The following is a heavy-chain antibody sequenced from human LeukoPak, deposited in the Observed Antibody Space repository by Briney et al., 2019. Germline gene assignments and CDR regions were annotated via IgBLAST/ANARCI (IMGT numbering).Heavy chain of an antibody. J-gene: IGHJ4*02. D-gene: IGHD4-23*01. CDR3: ATTSNSYLTLDN. CDR1: GFAFSFFA. CDR2: ISFDGSKK. Sequence: GGSLRLSCEASGFAFSFFAMSWLRQAPGKGLEWVAVISFDGSKKYYADSVKGRFTISRDNSKNTLYLQMNSLRPEDTAVYYCATTSNSYLTLDNWGQGTLVTVSS. V-gene: IGHV3-30*03.